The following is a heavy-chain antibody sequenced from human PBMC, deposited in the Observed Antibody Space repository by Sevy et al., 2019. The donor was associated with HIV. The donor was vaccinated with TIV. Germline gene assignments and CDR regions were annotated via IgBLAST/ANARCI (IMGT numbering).Heavy chain of an antibody. CDR1: GFTFSAYS. V-gene: IGHV3-48*01. J-gene: IGHJ5*01. Sequence: GGSLRLSCAASGFTFSAYSMNWVRQAPGKGLEWGSYISSSSGTIYYAESFKGQFTISRDNAKSSVYLQMNGLRAEDTAVYYCAGAGGDCYSKNECWFVSWGQGTLVTVSS. CDR3: AGAGGDCYSKNECWFVS. CDR2: ISSSSGTI. D-gene: IGHD2-21*01.